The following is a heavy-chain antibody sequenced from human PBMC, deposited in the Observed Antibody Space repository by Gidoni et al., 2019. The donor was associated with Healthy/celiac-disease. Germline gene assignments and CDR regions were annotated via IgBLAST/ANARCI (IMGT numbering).Heavy chain of an antibody. Sequence: VQLVESGGGVVQPGRSMRLPCAASGSTFSRYGMHWVRQAPGKGLEWVAVISYDGSNKYYADPVKGRFTISRDNSKNTLYLQMNSLRAEDTAVYYCAKDEGYSNYDYWGQGTLVTVSS. CDR3: AKDEGYSNYDY. D-gene: IGHD4-4*01. J-gene: IGHJ4*02. V-gene: IGHV3-30*18. CDR1: GSTFSRYG. CDR2: ISYDGSNK.